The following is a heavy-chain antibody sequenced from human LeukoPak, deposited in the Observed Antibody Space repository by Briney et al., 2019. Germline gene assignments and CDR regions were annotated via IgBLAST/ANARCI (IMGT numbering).Heavy chain of an antibody. CDR2: ISGSGGRT. D-gene: IGHD3-22*01. J-gene: IGHJ4*02. CDR3: AKGDYYDSSGYYE. Sequence: GGSLRLSCAASGFTFSSYAMSWVRQAPGKGLEWVSAISGSGGRTYYADSVKGRFTISRDNSKNTLYLQMNSLRAEDTAVYYCAKGDYYDSSGYYEWGQGTLVTVSS. CDR1: GFTFSSYA. V-gene: IGHV3-23*01.